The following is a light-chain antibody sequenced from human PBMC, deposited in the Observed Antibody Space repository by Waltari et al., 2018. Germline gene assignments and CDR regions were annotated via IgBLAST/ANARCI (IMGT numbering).Light chain of an antibody. V-gene: IGKV1-12*01. Sequence: DIQMTQSPSSVSASVGDRFTTTCRASRDISRWSAWYQQKPGKAPKFLIYDASTLQSEVPSRFSGSGSGREFTLTITSLQPEDFSTYYCQQGNDFPLTFGGGTK. J-gene: IGKJ4*01. CDR2: DAS. CDR1: RDISRW. CDR3: QQGNDFPLT.